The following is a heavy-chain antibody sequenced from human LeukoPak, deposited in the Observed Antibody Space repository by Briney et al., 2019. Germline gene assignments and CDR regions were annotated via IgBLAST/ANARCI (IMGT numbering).Heavy chain of an antibody. Sequence: GGSLRLSCAASGFTFSSYSMTWVRQAPGKGLEWVSYISSSSSVIYYADSVKGRFTTSRDKAKNSLYLQMNSLRVEDTAVYYCARGGTMVRGVVSGMDVWGQGTTVTVSS. CDR3: ARGGTMVRGVVSGMDV. V-gene: IGHV3-48*01. D-gene: IGHD3-10*01. J-gene: IGHJ6*02. CDR1: GFTFSSYS. CDR2: ISSSSSVI.